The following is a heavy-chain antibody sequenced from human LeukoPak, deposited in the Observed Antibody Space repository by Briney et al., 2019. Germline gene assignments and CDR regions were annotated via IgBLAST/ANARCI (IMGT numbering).Heavy chain of an antibody. Sequence: GGSLRLSCAASGFSFSSYGMRWVRQAPGKGLEWVAVIWYDGSKKYYADSVKGRFIISRDNSRNTLYLQMNSLRVEDTTVYYCAREGCSSTSCYWRGYYYYYGMDVWGQGTTVTVSS. CDR3: AREGCSSTSCYWRGYYYYYGMDV. CDR2: IWYDGSKK. V-gene: IGHV3-33*01. D-gene: IGHD2-2*01. CDR1: GFSFSSYG. J-gene: IGHJ6*02.